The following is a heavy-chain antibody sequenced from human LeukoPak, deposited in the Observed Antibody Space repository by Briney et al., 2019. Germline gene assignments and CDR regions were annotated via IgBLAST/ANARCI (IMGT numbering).Heavy chain of an antibody. V-gene: IGHV3-23*01. CDR1: ALSFVNYA. D-gene: IGHD2-21*01. J-gene: IGHJ5*01. CDR2: ICGTGSAT. CDR3: VKDPRDTYGTNWFVS. Sequence: GRSLRLSCVASALSFVNYAMSWVSPARGKGRQWGSQICGTGSATCEAGFASDRFTISRDNSKNTLYLQMSGLRVEDTAMYYCVKDPRDTYGTNWFVSWGQGTLLIVSS.